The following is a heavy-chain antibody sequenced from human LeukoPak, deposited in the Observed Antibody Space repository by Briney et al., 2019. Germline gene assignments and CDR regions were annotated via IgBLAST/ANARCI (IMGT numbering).Heavy chain of an antibody. D-gene: IGHD6-19*01. Sequence: GGSLRLSCVASGFTFSSYSMNWVRQAPGKGLEWVSSISSSSSYIYYADSVKGRFAISRDNAKNSLYLQMNSLRAEDTAVYYCARDPSSGRDRYFQHWGQGTLVTVSS. CDR1: GFTFSSYS. V-gene: IGHV3-21*01. CDR2: ISSSSSYI. CDR3: ARDPSSGRDRYFQH. J-gene: IGHJ1*01.